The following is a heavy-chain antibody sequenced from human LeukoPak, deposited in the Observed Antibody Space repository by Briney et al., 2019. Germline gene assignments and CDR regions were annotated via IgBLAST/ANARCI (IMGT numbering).Heavy chain of an antibody. D-gene: IGHD3-9*01. CDR1: GFTFSTYS. CDR2: ISNSSSYI. J-gene: IGHJ4*02. V-gene: IGHV3-21*01. CDR3: ARGVGLTGYSDY. Sequence: KPGGPLRLSCAASGFTFSTYSMNWVRQAPGKGLEWVSSISNSSSYIYYADSVKGRFTISRDNAKNSLYLQMNSLRAEDTAVYYCARGVGLTGYSDYWGQGTLVTVSS.